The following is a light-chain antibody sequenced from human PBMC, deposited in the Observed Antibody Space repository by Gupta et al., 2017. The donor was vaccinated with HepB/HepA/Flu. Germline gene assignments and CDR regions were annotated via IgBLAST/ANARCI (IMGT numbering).Light chain of an antibody. J-gene: IGKJ1*01. Sequence: DCHMTESPSTLSASVGDRVTITCRASQSISSWLAWYQQKPGKAPKLLIYKASSLESGVPSRFSGSGSGTEFTLTISSLQPDDFATYYCQQYNSYPWTVGPGTKVEI. V-gene: IGKV1-5*03. CDR1: QSISSW. CDR2: KAS. CDR3: QQYNSYPWT.